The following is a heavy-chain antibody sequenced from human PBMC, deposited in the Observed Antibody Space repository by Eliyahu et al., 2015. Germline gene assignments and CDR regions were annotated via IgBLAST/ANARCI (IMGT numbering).Heavy chain of an antibody. CDR1: GSTNSGGYY. D-gene: IGHD3-10*01. V-gene: IGHV4-31*03. CDR3: ARITLTYGSATT. Sequence: QVQLQXSGPGLVKPSQXLSXPXXXXGSTNSGGYYWSWIRQHPGKGLEWIGTIYYTGITYYSPSLKSRFTMSVESSKNRFSLRSNSVTAADTAVYYCARITLTYGSATTWGQGTLVTVSS. CDR2: IYYTGIT. J-gene: IGHJ5*02.